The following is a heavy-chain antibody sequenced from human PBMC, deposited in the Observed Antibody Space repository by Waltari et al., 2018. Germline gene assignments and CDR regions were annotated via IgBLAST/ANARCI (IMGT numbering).Heavy chain of an antibody. CDR3: ARERAAAGDY. V-gene: IGHV3-7*01. Sequence: VQLVESGGGVVQPGGSLRLSCAASGFTFSSYWMSWVRQAPGKGLEGGAKIKQDGSEKYYVDFVKGRFTISRDNAKNSLYLQMNSLRAEDTAVYYCARERAAAGDYLGQGTLVTVSS. CDR2: IKQDGSEK. D-gene: IGHD6-13*01. CDR1: GFTFSSYW. J-gene: IGHJ4*02.